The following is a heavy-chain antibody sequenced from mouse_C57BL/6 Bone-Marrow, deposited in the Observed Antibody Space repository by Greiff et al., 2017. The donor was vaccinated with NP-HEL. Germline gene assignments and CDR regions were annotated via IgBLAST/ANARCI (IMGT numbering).Heavy chain of an antibody. CDR3: TTYYYGSRPLDY. J-gene: IGHJ2*01. D-gene: IGHD1-1*01. V-gene: IGHV14-4*01. Sequence: VQLQQSGAELVRPGASVKLSCTASGFNIKDDYMHWVKQRPEQGLEWIGWIDPETGDTAYASKFQGKATITADTSSNTAYLQLSSQTSEDTAVYYCTTYYYGSRPLDYWGQGTTLTVSS. CDR1: GFNIKDDY. CDR2: IDPETGDT.